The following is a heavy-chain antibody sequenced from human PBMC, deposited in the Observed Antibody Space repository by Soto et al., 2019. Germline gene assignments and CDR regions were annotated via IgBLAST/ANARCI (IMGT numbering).Heavy chain of an antibody. CDR3: ASVGPTVGQYYYYYYMDV. J-gene: IGHJ6*03. CDR1: GFTFSSYA. D-gene: IGHD4-4*01. V-gene: IGHV3-23*01. CDR2: ISGSGGST. Sequence: GGSLRLSCAASGFTFSSYAMSWVRQAPGKGLEWVSAISGSGGSTYYADSVKGRFTISRDNSKNTLYLQMNSLRAEDTAVYYCASVGPTVGQYYYYYYMDVWGKGTTVTVSS.